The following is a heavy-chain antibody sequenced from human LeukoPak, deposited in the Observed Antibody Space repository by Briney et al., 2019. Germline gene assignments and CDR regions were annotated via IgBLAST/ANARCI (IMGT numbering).Heavy chain of an antibody. V-gene: IGHV4-34*01. D-gene: IGHD2-8*01. CDR2: INHSGST. Sequence: SETLSLTCAVYGGSFRGYDWSWIRQPPGKGLEWIGEINHSGSTNYNPSLKSRVTISVDTSKNQFSMKLSSVTAADTAVYYCANTDYNYYVLMGWGQGTLVTVSS. J-gene: IGHJ4*02. CDR1: GGSFRGYD. CDR3: ANTDYNYYVLMG.